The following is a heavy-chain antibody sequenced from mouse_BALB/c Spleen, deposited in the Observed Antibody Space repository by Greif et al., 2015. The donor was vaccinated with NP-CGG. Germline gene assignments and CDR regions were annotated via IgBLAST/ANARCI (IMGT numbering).Heavy chain of an antibody. D-gene: IGHD2-4*01. V-gene: IGHV1-80*01. CDR3: ARYEYYYYAMDY. Sequence: QVQLQQSGAELVRPGSSVKISCKASGYAFSSYWMNWVKQRPGQGLEWIGQIYPGDGDTNYNGKFKGKATLTADKSSSTAYMQLSSLTSEDSAVYFCARYEYYYYAMDYWGQGTSVTVSS. CDR2: IYPGDGDT. CDR1: GYAFSSYW. J-gene: IGHJ4*01.